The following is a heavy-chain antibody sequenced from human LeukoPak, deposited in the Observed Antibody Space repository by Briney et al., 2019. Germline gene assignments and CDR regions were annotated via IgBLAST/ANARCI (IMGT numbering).Heavy chain of an antibody. D-gene: IGHD2/OR15-2a*01. CDR3: ATDLGPQVLWDLFDY. J-gene: IGHJ4*02. CDR2: ISYDGSNK. V-gene: IGHV3-30*03. CDR1: GFTFSSYG. Sequence: GRSLRLSCAASGFTFSSYGMHWVRQAPGKGLEWVAVISYDGSNKYYADSVKGRFTISRDNSKNTLYLQMNSLRAEDTAVYYCATDLGPQVLWDLFDYWGQGTLVTVSS.